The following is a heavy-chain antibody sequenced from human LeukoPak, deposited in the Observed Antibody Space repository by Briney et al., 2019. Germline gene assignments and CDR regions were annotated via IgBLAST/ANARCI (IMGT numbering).Heavy chain of an antibody. CDR1: GFTFSSYG. D-gene: IGHD1-26*01. CDR2: ISYDGSNK. Sequence: GGSLRLSCAASGFTFSSYGMHWVRQAPGKGLEWVAVISYDGSNKYYADSVKGRFTISRDNSKNTLYLQMNSLRAEDTAVYYCAKGSVGIHAFDIWGQGTMVTVSS. V-gene: IGHV3-30*18. J-gene: IGHJ3*02. CDR3: AKGSVGIHAFDI.